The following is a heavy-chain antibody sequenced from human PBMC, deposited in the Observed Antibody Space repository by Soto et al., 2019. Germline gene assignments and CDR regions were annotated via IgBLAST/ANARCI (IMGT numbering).Heavy chain of an antibody. CDR1: GFTFSSYA. CDR2: ISSNGGST. Sequence: EVQLVESGGGLVQPGGSLRLSCAASGFTFSSYAMHWVRQAPGKGLVYVSAISSNGGSTYYANSVKGRFTISRHNSKITLYLQMGSLRAVDMAVYYCARQSYSSYYFDYWGQGTLVTFSS. CDR3: ARQSYSSYYFDY. D-gene: IGHD6-13*01. J-gene: IGHJ4*02. V-gene: IGHV3-64*01.